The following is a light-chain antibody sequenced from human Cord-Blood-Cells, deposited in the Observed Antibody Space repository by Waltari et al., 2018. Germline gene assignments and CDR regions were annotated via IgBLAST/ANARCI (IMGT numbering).Light chain of an antibody. Sequence: QSALTQPASVSGYPGKSITIPCTGTSSDVGASTYFSWYQQHPGKAPKLMIYDVSNRPSGVSNRFSGSKSGNTASLTISGLQAEDEADYYCSSYTSSNYVFGTGTKVTVL. J-gene: IGLJ1*01. CDR1: SSDVGASTY. CDR3: SSYTSSNYV. CDR2: DVS. V-gene: IGLV2-14*01.